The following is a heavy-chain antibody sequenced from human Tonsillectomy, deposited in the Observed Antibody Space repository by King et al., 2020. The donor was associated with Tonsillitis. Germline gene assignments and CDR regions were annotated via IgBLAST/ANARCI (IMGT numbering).Heavy chain of an antibody. V-gene: IGHV4-59*08. CDR2: IHYSGST. CDR3: ARQSGWLRRSWYFDL. Sequence: HVQLQESGPGLLKPSETLSLNCTVSDGSISNYHWSWVRQPPGEGLEWIGYIHYSGSTNYNPSLMSRVTISVDTSKSKFSLSLSSVTAADTAVYYCARQSGWLRRSWYFDLWGRGTLVTVSS. D-gene: IGHD5-12*01. J-gene: IGHJ2*01. CDR1: DGSISNYH.